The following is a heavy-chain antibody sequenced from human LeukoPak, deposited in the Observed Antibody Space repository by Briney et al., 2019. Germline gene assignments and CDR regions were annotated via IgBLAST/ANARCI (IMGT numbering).Heavy chain of an antibody. D-gene: IGHD5-18*01. CDR1: GGSSSSSSYY. J-gene: IGHJ4*02. V-gene: IGHV4-39*01. CDR3: ARHFQDTAKASYYFDY. Sequence: KPSETLSLTCTVSGGSSSSSSYYWGWIRQPPGKGLEWIGSIYYSGSTYYNPSLKSRVTISVDTSKNQFSLKLSSVTAADTAVYYCARHFQDTAKASYYFDYWGQGTLVTVSS. CDR2: IYYSGST.